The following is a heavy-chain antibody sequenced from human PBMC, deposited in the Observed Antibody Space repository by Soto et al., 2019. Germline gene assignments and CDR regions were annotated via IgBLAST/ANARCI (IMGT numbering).Heavy chain of an antibody. CDR1: GYTFTSYD. CDR3: ASGGVRGMDV. D-gene: IGHD3-16*01. CDR2: MNPNSGNT. V-gene: IGHV1-8*01. Sequence: QVQLVQSGAEVKKPGASVKVSCKASGYTFTSYDINWVRQATGQGLAWMGWMNPNSGNTGYAQKFQGRVTMTRNPSISTAYMELVNLSAEDTAVYYCASGGVRGMDVWGQGTTVTVSS. J-gene: IGHJ6*02.